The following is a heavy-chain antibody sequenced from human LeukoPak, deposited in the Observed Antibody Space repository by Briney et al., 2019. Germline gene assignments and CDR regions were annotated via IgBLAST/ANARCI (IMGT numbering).Heavy chain of an antibody. V-gene: IGHV3-23*01. Sequence: GSLRLSCAESEFTFSSFAMSWVRQAPGKGLEWVSGISDIGGSTYYADSVKGRFTISRDNSKNTLYLQMNSLRAEDTAVYYCARASSWYYFDYWGQGTLVTVSS. CDR1: EFTFSSFA. D-gene: IGHD6-13*01. CDR2: ISDIGGST. J-gene: IGHJ4*02. CDR3: ARASSWYYFDY.